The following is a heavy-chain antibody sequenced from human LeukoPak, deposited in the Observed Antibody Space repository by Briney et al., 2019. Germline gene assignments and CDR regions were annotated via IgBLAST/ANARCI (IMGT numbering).Heavy chain of an antibody. CDR2: ISYDGSYK. Sequence: PGGSLRLSCAASGLTFSSYGIHWVRQAPGKGLEWVAVISYDGSYKFYADSVKDRFTISRDSSKNTLYLQMNSLRAEDTAVYYCAKDPFDYWGQGTLVTVSS. V-gene: IGHV3-30*18. CDR1: GLTFSSYG. J-gene: IGHJ4*02. CDR3: AKDPFDY.